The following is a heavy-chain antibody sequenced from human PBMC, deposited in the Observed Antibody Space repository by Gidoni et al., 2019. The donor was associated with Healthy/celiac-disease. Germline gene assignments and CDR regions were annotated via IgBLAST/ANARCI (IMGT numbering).Heavy chain of an antibody. CDR1: GFTFDDYA. D-gene: IGHD6-6*01. CDR2: SNWNSGSI. Sequence: EVQLVESGGGLVQPGRSLRLSCAASGFTFDDYAMHWVRQVPGKGLEGVSGSNWNSGSIGYADSVKGRFTISRDNAKNSLYLQMNSLRAEDTALYYCAKGIAARIGRGDYFDYWGQGTLVTVSS. V-gene: IGHV3-9*01. CDR3: AKGIAARIGRGDYFDY. J-gene: IGHJ4*02.